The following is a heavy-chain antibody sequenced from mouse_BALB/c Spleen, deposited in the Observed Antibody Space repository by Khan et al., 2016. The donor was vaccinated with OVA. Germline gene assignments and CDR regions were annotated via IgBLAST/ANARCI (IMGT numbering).Heavy chain of an antibody. Sequence: QVQLKQSGAELVRPGASVKLSCTTSGYSFTNYWIHWVNQRSGQGLEWIARIYPGTDNTYYSEKVRDKATLTADKSTRTAYMQLSSLKSEYSAIYFCAREEALYYFDYWGQGTTLTVSS. CDR3: AREEALYYFDY. D-gene: IGHD3-2*02. J-gene: IGHJ2*01. V-gene: IGHV1-76*01. CDR2: IYPGTDNT. CDR1: GYSFTNYW.